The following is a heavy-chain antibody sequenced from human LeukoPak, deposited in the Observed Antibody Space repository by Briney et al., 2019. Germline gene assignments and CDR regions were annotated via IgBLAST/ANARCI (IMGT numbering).Heavy chain of an antibody. J-gene: IGHJ4*02. V-gene: IGHV4/OR15-8*01. CDR2: IHHDGRI. CDR3: ARSHDHLWGNYPDY. CDR1: GVSIDSTNW. D-gene: IGHD3-16*02. Sequence: SETLSLTCDVSGVSIDSTNWWNWVRQPPGKGLEWIGEIHHDGRINYNPSLKSRVTLSVDKSKNQFSLRLYSVTAADTAMYYCARSHDHLWGNYPDYWGQGTLVTVSS.